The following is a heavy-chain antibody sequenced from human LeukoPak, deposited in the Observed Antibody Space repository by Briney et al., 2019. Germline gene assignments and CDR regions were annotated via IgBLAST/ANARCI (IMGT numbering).Heavy chain of an antibody. CDR2: ISGSGGST. Sequence: GGSLRLSCAVSGFTFSTYAMNWVRQAPGKGLEWVSVISGSGGSTYYADSVKGRFTISRDNSKNTLYLQMNSLTVEDTAVYYCAKGTTGMAPRGYFDDWGQGTLVTVSS. CDR1: GFTFSTYA. J-gene: IGHJ4*02. V-gene: IGHV3-23*01. CDR3: AKGTTGMAPRGYFDD. D-gene: IGHD5-18*01.